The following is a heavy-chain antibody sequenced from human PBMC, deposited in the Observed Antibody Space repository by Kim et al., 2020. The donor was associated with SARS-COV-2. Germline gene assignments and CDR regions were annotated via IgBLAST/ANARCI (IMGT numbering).Heavy chain of an antibody. CDR3: ARLRSYYYDMDV. Sequence: GGSLRLSCAASGFTFSNYDMHWVRQTTEKGLEWVSAIGTAGDPYYLGSVKGRFTISRENAKNSLYLQMNSLRAGDTAVYYCARLRSYYYDMDVWGQGTTVTVSS. J-gene: IGHJ6*02. CDR1: GFTFSNYD. V-gene: IGHV3-13*05. CDR2: IGTAGDP.